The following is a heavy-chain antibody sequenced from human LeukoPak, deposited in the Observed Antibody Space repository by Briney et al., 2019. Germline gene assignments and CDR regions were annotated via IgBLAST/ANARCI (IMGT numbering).Heavy chain of an antibody. D-gene: IGHD2-15*01. CDR3: ARAGYCSGGSCYNTYYYYMDV. CDR2: MNPNSGNT. J-gene: IGHJ6*03. V-gene: IGHV1-8*03. CDR1: GYTFTSYD. Sequence: GASVKVSCKASGYTFTSYDINWVRQATGQGLEWMGWMNPNSGNTGYAQKFQGRVTITRNTSISTAYMELSSLRSEDTAVYYCARAGYCSGGSCYNTYYYYMDVWGKGTTVTVSS.